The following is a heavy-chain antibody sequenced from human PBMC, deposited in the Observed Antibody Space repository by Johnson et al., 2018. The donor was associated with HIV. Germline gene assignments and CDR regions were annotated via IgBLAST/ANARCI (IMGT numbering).Heavy chain of an antibody. J-gene: IGHJ3*02. CDR2: IHWNGGST. CDR3: ARVTGYSSGWDEWVDALDI. Sequence: VQLVESGGGVVRPGGSLRLSCAASGFTFDDYGMRWVRQAPGKGLEWVSGIHWNGGSTGYADSVKGRFTISRDNAKNSLYLQMNSLRAEDTALYYCARVTGYSSGWDEWVDALDICGQGTMVTVSS. D-gene: IGHD6-19*01. CDR1: GFTFDDYG. V-gene: IGHV3-20*04.